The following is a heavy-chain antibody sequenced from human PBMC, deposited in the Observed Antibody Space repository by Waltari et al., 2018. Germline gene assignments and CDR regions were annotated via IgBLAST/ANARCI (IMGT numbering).Heavy chain of an antibody. CDR1: GGSISSYY. CDR2: IYYSGST. Sequence: QVQLQESGPGLVKSSETLSLTCTVSGGSISSYYWSWIRQPPGKGLEWIGYIYYSGSTNYNPSLKSRVTISVDTSKNQFSLKLSSVTAADTAVYYCARLINWFDPWGQGTLVTVSS. J-gene: IGHJ5*02. D-gene: IGHD3-16*01. CDR3: ARLINWFDP. V-gene: IGHV4-59*01.